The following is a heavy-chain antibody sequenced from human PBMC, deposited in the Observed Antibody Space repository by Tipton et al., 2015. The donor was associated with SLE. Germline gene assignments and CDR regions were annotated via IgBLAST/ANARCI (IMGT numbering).Heavy chain of an antibody. Sequence: TLSLTCTVSGGSIRSSNYYWGWIRQPPRKGLEWIGIIYYSGTTYYNPSLKSRVTISGDTPKNQFSLKLTSVTAADTAVYYCASGPLGWPDRKGAFDIWGRGTMVTISS. D-gene: IGHD7-27*01. CDR3: ASGPLGWPDRKGAFDI. CDR1: GGSIRSSNYY. CDR2: IYYSGTT. J-gene: IGHJ3*02. V-gene: IGHV4-39*01.